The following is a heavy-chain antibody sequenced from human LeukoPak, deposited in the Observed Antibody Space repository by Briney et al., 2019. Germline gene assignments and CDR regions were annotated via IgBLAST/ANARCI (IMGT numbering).Heavy chain of an antibody. CDR2: FKTNSGQV. V-gene: IGHV3-23*01. J-gene: IGHJ4*02. D-gene: IGHD5-12*01. CDR3: ARSVPDYTRFDY. CDR1: GFTFSDYA. Sequence: GGSLRLSCVASGFTFSDYAMNWVRRAPGKGLEWVSTFKTNSGQVYYAESVRGRFTISRDNSKNTVYLQMSSLRAEDTALYYCARSVPDYTRFDYWGQGALVTVSS.